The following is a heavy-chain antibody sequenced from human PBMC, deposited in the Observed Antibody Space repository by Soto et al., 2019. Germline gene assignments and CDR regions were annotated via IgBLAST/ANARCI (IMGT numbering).Heavy chain of an antibody. CDR2: IYYSGST. V-gene: IGHV4-59*01. Sequence: SETLSLTCTVSGGSISSYYGSWIRQPPGKGLEWIGYIYYSGSTNYNPSLKSRVTISVDTSKNQFSLKLSSVTAADTAVYYCARVDNPRGYYYYMDVWGKGTTVTVSS. D-gene: IGHD1-20*01. CDR3: ARVDNPRGYYYYMDV. J-gene: IGHJ6*03. CDR1: GGSISSYY.